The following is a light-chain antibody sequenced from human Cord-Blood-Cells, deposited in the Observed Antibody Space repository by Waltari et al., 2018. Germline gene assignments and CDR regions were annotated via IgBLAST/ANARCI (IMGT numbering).Light chain of an antibody. CDR1: QSVSSN. V-gene: IGKV3-15*01. CDR3: QQYNNWPLT. Sequence: EIVMTQSPATLSASPGERAPLSCRASQSVSSNLAWYQQKPGQAPRLLIYGASTRATGIPARFSGSGSGTEFTLTISSLQSEDFAVYYCQQYNNWPLTFGPGTKVDIK. J-gene: IGKJ3*01. CDR2: GAS.